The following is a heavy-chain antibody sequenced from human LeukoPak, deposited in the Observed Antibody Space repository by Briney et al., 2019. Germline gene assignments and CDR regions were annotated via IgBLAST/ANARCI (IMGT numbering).Heavy chain of an antibody. CDR1: GFSVSNNY. J-gene: IGHJ4*02. V-gene: IGHV3-21*01. CDR2: ISSSSSYI. D-gene: IGHD1-26*01. CDR3: AISGSYPPFDY. Sequence: PGGSLRLSCAASGFSVSNNYMSWVRQAPGKGLEWVSSISSSSSYIYYADSVKGRFTISRDNAKNSLYLQMNSLRAEDTAVYYCAISGSYPPFDYWGQGTLVTVSS.